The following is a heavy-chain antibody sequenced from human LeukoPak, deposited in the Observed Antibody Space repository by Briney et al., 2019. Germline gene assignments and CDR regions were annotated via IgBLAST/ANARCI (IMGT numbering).Heavy chain of an antibody. Sequence: SVKVSCKASGGTFSSYAISWVRQAPGQGLEWMGGIIPIFGTANYAQKFHGRVTITADESTSTAYMELSSLRSEDTAVYYCARQIRGDGLRGYFDYWGQGTLVTVSS. D-gene: IGHD6-25*01. J-gene: IGHJ4*02. V-gene: IGHV1-69*13. CDR3: ARQIRGDGLRGYFDY. CDR2: IIPIFGTA. CDR1: GGTFSSYA.